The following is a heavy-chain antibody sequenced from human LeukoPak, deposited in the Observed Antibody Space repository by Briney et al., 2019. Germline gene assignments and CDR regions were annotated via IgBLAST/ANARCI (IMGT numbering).Heavy chain of an antibody. CDR1: GGSISSGGYY. CDR3: ARGGLGTIDY. Sequence: SETLSLTCTVSGGSISSGGYYWSWIRQHPGKGLEWIGYIYYSGSTYYNPSLKSRVTISVDTPKNQFSLKLSSVTAADTAVYYCARGGLGTIDYWGQGTLVTVSS. V-gene: IGHV4-31*03. D-gene: IGHD6-19*01. CDR2: IYYSGST. J-gene: IGHJ4*02.